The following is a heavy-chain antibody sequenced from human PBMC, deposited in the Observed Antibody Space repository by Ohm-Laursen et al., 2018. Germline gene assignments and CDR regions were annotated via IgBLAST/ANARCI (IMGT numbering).Heavy chain of an antibody. Sequence: SLRLSCTASGFTFRNYVMSWVRQAPGKGLEWVSAVGASGVSTYYADSVKGRFTISRDNSQNTLYLQMHSLRAEDTAVYYCAKFGKVPAATFFDYWGQGTLVTVSS. CDR1: GFTFRNYV. V-gene: IGHV3-23*01. CDR3: AKFGKVPAATFFDY. CDR2: VGASGVST. D-gene: IGHD2-2*01. J-gene: IGHJ4*02.